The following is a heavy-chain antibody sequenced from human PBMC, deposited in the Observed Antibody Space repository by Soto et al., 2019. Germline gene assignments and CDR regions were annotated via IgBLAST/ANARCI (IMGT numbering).Heavy chain of an antibody. CDR2: IIPIFGTA. J-gene: IGHJ6*02. V-gene: IGHV1-69*01. Sequence: SVKVSCKASGGTFSSYAISWVRQAPGQGLEWMGGIIPIFGTANYAQKFQGRVTITADESTSTAYMELSSLRSEDTAVYYCARAGVVVVPAAIPYYYYYGMDVWGQGTTVTVSS. CDR3: ARAGVVVVPAAIPYYYYYGMDV. CDR1: GGTFSSYA. D-gene: IGHD2-2*02.